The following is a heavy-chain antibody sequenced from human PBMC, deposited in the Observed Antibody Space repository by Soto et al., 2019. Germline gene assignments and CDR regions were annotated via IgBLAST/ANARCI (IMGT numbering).Heavy chain of an antibody. CDR2: IYPGDHET. Sequence: VDSLKISCRCSGYTFSNFWIAWVRHLPGKGLEWMGIIYPGDHETRYSPSFHGKVTISADKSINTAYLQWSSLEASDSAFYYCARSHRSSPYFDYCGQRALVTVSS. V-gene: IGHV5-51*01. D-gene: IGHD6-13*01. CDR1: GYTFSNFW. J-gene: IGHJ4*02. CDR3: ARSHRSSPYFDY.